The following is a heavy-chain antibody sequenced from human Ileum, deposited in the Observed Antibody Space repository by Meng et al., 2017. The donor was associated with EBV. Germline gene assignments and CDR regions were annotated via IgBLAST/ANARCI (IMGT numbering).Heavy chain of an antibody. D-gene: IGHD3-10*01. CDR1: GDSITTHNW. CDR2: IPHRGSS. Sequence: RAPGPALVKPLDTLSLTCAVSGDSITTHNWWAWVRQPPGKGLEWIGEIPHRGSSAYNPSLKSRVSMSIDKSKNQFSLKLTSVTAADTAVYHCLRGSGSSVWGQGTLVTVSS. CDR3: LRGSGSSV. J-gene: IGHJ1*01. V-gene: IGHV4-4*03.